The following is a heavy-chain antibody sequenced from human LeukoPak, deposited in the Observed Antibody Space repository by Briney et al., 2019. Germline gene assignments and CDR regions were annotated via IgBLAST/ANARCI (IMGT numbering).Heavy chain of an antibody. D-gene: IGHD4-17*01. J-gene: IGHJ6*02. V-gene: IGHV3-33*01. Sequence: GGSLRLSCAASGFTFSSYGMHWVRQAPGKGLEWVAVIWYDGSNKYYADSVKGRFTISRDNSKNTLYLQMNSLRAEDTAVYYCARRSRYGDYSYYYYGMDVWGQGTTVTVSS. CDR1: GFTFSSYG. CDR2: IWYDGSNK. CDR3: ARRSRYGDYSYYYYGMDV.